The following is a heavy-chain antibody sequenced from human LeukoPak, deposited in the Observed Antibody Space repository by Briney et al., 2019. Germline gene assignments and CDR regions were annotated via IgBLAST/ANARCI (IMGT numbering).Heavy chain of an antibody. CDR2: IHDNGNT. CDR1: GDSISGYY. CDR3: ARHYGSGSYPLDY. V-gene: IGHV4-59*08. D-gene: IGHD3-10*01. J-gene: IGHJ4*02. Sequence: SETLSLTCTVSGDSISGYYWSWFRQPPGKGLEWIAYIHDNGNTNYNPSLKSRVTISVDTSKNQFSLKLRSVTAADTAFYYCARHYGSGSYPLDYWGQGTLVTVPS.